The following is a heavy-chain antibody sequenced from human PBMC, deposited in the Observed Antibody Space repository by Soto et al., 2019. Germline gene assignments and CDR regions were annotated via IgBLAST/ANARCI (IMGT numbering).Heavy chain of an antibody. D-gene: IGHD7-27*01. CDR1: GFTFSSYG. J-gene: IGHJ6*03. Sequence: GGSLRLSCAASGFTFSSYGMHWVRQAPGKGLEWVAVIWYDGSNKYYADSVKGRFTISRDNSKNTLYLQMNSLRAEDTAVYYCARDPLDWGYYYYMDVWGKGTTVTVSS. CDR2: IWYDGSNK. V-gene: IGHV3-33*01. CDR3: ARDPLDWGYYYYMDV.